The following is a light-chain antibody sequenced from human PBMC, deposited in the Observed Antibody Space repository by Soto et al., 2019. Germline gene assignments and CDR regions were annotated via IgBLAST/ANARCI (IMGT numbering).Light chain of an antibody. Sequence: EIVLTQSPGTLSLSPVERATLSCRASQSVSRSYLAWYQQKPGQAPRLLIYGASSRATGIPDRFSGSGSGTDFTLTISRLDPEDFAVYYCQQYGGSPWTFGQGTKVEIK. CDR1: QSVSRSY. V-gene: IGKV3-20*01. J-gene: IGKJ1*01. CDR2: GAS. CDR3: QQYGGSPWT.